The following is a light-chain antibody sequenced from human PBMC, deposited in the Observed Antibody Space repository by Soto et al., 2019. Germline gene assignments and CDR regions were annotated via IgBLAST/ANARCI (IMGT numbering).Light chain of an antibody. Sequence: EIILTQSPATLSVSPGERATLSCRASQSVSSNLAWYQQKPGQTPRLLIYGASTGATGFPARFSGSGSGTACTLTITSLQSDDFAVYDCQQYHSWPITFGQGTRLESK. CDR3: QQYHSWPIT. J-gene: IGKJ5*01. CDR2: GAS. V-gene: IGKV3-15*01. CDR1: QSVSSN.